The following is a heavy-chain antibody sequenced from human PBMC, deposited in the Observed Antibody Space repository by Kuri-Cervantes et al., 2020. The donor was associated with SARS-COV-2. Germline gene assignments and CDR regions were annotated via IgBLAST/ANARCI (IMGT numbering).Heavy chain of an antibody. D-gene: IGHD1-26*01. CDR3: ARGGDWFDP. Sequence: PCTVSGVSISSGSYYWSWIRQPAAKGLEWIGRIYTSESTNYNPTLTSRVTISGDTSNHQFSLKLSSVTAADRAVYYCARGGDWFDPWGQGTLVTVSS. J-gene: IGHJ5*02. V-gene: IGHV4-61*02. CDR2: IYTSEST. CDR1: GVSISSGSYY.